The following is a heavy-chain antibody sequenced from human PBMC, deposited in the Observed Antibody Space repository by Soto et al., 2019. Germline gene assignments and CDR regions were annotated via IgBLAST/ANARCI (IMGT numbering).Heavy chain of an antibody. Sequence: PGGSLRLSCGASGFTFSSYAMSWGRQAPGRGLEWVSAISVSGGSTYYADSVKGRFTISRDNSKNTLYLQMNSLRAEDTAVYYCAKDSSTDYYYYGMDVWGQGTTVTVSS. CDR3: AKDSSTDYYYYGMDV. CDR1: GFTFSSYA. V-gene: IGHV3-23*01. CDR2: ISVSGGST. J-gene: IGHJ6*02.